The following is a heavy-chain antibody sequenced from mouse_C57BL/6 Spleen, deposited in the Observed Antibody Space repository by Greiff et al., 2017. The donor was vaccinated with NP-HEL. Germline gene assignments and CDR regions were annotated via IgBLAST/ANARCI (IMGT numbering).Heavy chain of an antibody. D-gene: IGHD1-1*01. J-gene: IGHJ4*01. V-gene: IGHV1-66*01. CDR3: ARVITTVVATDYYAMDY. Sequence: VKLQESGPELVKPGASVKISCKASGYSFTSYYIHWVKQRPGQGLEWIGWIYPGSGNTKYNEKFKGKATLTADTSSSTAYMQLSSLTSEDSAVYYCARVITTVVATDYYAMDYWGQGTSVTVSS. CDR2: IYPGSGNT. CDR1: GYSFTSYY.